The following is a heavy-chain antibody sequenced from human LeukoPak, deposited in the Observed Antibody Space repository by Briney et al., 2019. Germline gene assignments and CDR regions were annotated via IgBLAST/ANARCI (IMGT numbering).Heavy chain of an antibody. CDR1: GYTPTELS. J-gene: IGHJ3*02. D-gene: IGHD3-22*01. CDR2: FDPEDGET. CDR3: ATGKALDYYDSSGLGAFDI. V-gene: IGHV1-24*01. Sequence: ASVTVCCKVSGYTPTELSLHWVRQAPGKGLEWMGGFDPEDGETIYAQKSQGRVTMTEDTSTDTAYMELSSLRSEDTAVYYCATGKALDYYDSSGLGAFDIWGQGTMVTVSS.